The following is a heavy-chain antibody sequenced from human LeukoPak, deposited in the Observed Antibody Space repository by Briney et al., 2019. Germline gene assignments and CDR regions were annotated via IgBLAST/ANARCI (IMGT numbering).Heavy chain of an antibody. Sequence: ASVKVSCKASGYTFTGYYVHWVRQAPGQGLEWMGWINPNSGGTNYAQKSQGRVTMTRDTSISTAYMELSRLTSDDTAVYYCARGVAEAVNWFDPWGQGTLVTVSS. V-gene: IGHV1-2*02. CDR2: INPNSGGT. CDR3: ARGVAEAVNWFDP. CDR1: GYTFTGYY. J-gene: IGHJ5*02. D-gene: IGHD6-13*01.